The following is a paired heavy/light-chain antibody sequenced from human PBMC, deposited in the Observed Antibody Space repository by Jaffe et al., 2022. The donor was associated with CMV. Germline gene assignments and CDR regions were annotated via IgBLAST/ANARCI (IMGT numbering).Light chain of an antibody. CDR3: QQYYSYPRT. J-gene: IGKJ3*01. CDR2: AAS. CDR1: QGISSY. V-gene: IGKV1-8*01. Sequence: AIRITQSPSSLSASTGDRVTITCRASQGISSYLAWYQQKPGKAPKLLIYAASTLQSGVPSRFSGSGSGTDFTLTISCLQSEDFATYYCQQYYSYPRTFGPGTKVDIK.
Heavy chain of an antibody. CDR3: ARDRLSVVVVAATQQDYYYYGMDV. D-gene: IGHD2-15*01. CDR1: GFTFSSYS. V-gene: IGHV3-48*02. CDR2: ISSSSSTI. Sequence: EVQLVESGGGLVQPGGSLRLSCAASGFTFSSYSMNWVRQAPGKGLEWVSYISSSSSTIYYADSVKGRFTISRDNAKNSLYLQMNSLRDEDTAVYYCARDRLSVVVVAATQQDYYYYGMDVWGQGTTVTVSS. J-gene: IGHJ6*02.